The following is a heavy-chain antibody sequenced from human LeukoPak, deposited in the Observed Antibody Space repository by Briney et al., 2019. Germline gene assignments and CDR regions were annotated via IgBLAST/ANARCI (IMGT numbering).Heavy chain of an antibody. J-gene: IGHJ4*02. CDR3: ARAGWGVDY. CDR2: IYYSGST. D-gene: IGHD3-16*01. V-gene: IGHV4-30-4*07. Sequence: SETLSLTCAVSGGSISSGGYSWSWIRQPPGKGLEWIGYIYYSGSTYYNPSLESRVTISVDTSKNQFSLKLSSVTAADTAVYYCARAGWGVDYWGQGTLVTVSS. CDR1: GGSISSGGYS.